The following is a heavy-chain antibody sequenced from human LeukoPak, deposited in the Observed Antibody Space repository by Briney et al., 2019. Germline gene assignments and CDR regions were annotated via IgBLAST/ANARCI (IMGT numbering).Heavy chain of an antibody. CDR2: MSYDGTNK. V-gene: IGHV3-30*03. CDR3: ARRDPYYDILTGTGYGMDV. Sequence: TGGSLRLSCAVFGFTFRSYGMHWVRQAPGKGLEWVAVMSYDGTNKYYADSVKGRFTISRDNAKNSLYLQMNSLRAEDTAVYYCARRDPYYDILTGTGYGMDVWGKGTTVTVSS. D-gene: IGHD3-9*01. J-gene: IGHJ6*04. CDR1: GFTFRSYG.